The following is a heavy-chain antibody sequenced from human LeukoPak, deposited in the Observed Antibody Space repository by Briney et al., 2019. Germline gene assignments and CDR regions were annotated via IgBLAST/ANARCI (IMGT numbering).Heavy chain of an antibody. J-gene: IGHJ4*02. V-gene: IGHV4-39*01. CDR2: IYYSGST. Sequence: SETLSLTCTVSGGSISSSSYYWGWIRQPPGKGLEWIGSIYYSGSTYYNPSLKSRVTISVDTSKNQFSLKLSSVTAADTAVYYCVRLSSYDYVWGSPVWDYWGQGTLVTVSS. CDR3: VRLSSYDYVWGSPVWDY. D-gene: IGHD3-16*01. CDR1: GGSISSSSYY.